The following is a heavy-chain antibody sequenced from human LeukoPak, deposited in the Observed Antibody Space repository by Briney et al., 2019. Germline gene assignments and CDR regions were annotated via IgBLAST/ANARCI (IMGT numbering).Heavy chain of an antibody. D-gene: IGHD3-22*01. CDR1: GDSVSSKSAA. Sequence: SQTLSLTCAISGDSVSSKSAAWNWIRQSLSRGLEWLGRTFYRSKWNSDYAVSLRSRLTIKPDTSKNQFSLKLSSVTAADTAVYYCARFAPDLTPDNSGYTLDYWGQGTLVTVSS. CDR2: TFYRSKWNS. V-gene: IGHV6-1*01. J-gene: IGHJ4*02. CDR3: ARFAPDLTPDNSGYTLDY.